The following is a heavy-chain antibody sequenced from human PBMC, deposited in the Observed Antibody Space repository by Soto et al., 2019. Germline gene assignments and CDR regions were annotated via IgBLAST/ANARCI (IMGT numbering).Heavy chain of an antibody. J-gene: IGHJ4*02. CDR1: GDTFTDYY. CDR3: ARGGHVVVVTAALDY. D-gene: IGHD2-21*02. CDR2: VNPSGGHT. V-gene: IGHV1-46*01. Sequence: QVQLVQSGAEVKKPGASVKVCCKASGDTFTDYYIHWVRQAPGQGLEWMGTVNPSGGHTTYAQHFLGRMTMTRHTSTSTLYMELTSLTSEDTAVYYCARGGHVVVVTAALDYWGQGTLVTVSS.